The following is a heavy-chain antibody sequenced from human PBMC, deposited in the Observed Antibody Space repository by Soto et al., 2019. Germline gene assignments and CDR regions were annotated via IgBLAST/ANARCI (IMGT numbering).Heavy chain of an antibody. CDR2: IIPIFGTA. Sequence: QVQLVQSGAEVKKPGSSVKVSCKASGGTFSSYAISWVRQAPGQGLEWMGGIIPIFGTANYAQKFQGRVTITADESTSTAYMELSILRSEDTAVYYCARDPMVRGVIIVGSYYYGMDVWGQGTTVTVSS. V-gene: IGHV1-69*01. D-gene: IGHD3-10*01. J-gene: IGHJ6*02. CDR1: GGTFSSYA. CDR3: ARDPMVRGVIIVGSYYYGMDV.